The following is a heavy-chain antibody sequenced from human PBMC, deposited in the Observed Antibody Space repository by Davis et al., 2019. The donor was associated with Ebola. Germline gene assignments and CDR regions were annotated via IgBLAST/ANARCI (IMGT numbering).Heavy chain of an antibody. V-gene: IGHV4-59*12. J-gene: IGHJ5*02. CDR1: GGSFSGYD. CDR2: IYYSGST. Sequence: SETLSLTCGVYGGSFSGYDWSWIRQPPGKGLEWIGYIYYSGSTNYNPSLKSRVTISVDTSKNQFSLKLSTVTAADTAVYYCARDGYYYDSSGYSVMVAWFDPWGQGTLVTVSS. D-gene: IGHD3-22*01. CDR3: ARDGYYYDSSGYSVMVAWFDP.